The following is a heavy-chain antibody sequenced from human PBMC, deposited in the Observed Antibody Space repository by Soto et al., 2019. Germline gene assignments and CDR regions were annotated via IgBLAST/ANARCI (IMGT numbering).Heavy chain of an antibody. J-gene: IGHJ6*02. V-gene: IGHV1-69*13. CDR2: IIPMYGTG. CDR3: ARGDFWSGSAYYGMDV. CDR1: GGTFSSYA. D-gene: IGHD3-3*01. Sequence: GASVKVSCKASGGTFSSYAISWVRQAPGQGLEWMGGIIPMYGTGNNAQKFQDRVTITADESTSTAYMELRSLRSEDTAVYYCARGDFWSGSAYYGMDVWGQGTTVTVSS.